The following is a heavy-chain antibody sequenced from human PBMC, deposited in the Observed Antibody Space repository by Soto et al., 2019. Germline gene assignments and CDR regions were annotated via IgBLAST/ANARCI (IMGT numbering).Heavy chain of an antibody. J-gene: IGHJ6*02. D-gene: IGHD3-10*01. CDR1: GYTFTSYG. Sequence: ASVKVSCKASGYTFTSYGISWVRQAPGQGLEWMGWISAYNGNTNYAQKLQGRVTMTTDTSTSTAYMELRSLRSDDTAVYYRARVSPRILWFGELLIDYYYGMDVWGQGTTVPVSS. V-gene: IGHV1-18*01. CDR3: ARVSPRILWFGELLIDYYYGMDV. CDR2: ISAYNGNT.